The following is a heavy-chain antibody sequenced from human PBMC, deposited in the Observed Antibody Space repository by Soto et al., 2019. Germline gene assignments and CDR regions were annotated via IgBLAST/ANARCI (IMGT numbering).Heavy chain of an antibody. J-gene: IGHJ6*02. D-gene: IGHD3-3*01. CDR1: GFTFSSYE. V-gene: IGHV3-48*03. CDR2: ISHSGSTT. CDR3: ARARFGSSYYYYLLDV. Sequence: EVQLVESGGGLVQPGGSLRLSCAASGFTFSSYEMNWVRQAPGKGLEWVSYISHSGSTTSYADSVMGRFTISRDDAKNPLYRQWHSLRAEDPPTNFWARARFGSSYYYYLLDVGGQGTTVTVS.